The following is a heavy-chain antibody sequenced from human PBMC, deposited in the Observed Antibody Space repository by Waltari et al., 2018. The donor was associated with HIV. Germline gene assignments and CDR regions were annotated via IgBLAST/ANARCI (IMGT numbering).Heavy chain of an antibody. CDR1: GGSISNYY. CDR3: AKDASGTYFNWFDP. J-gene: IGHJ5*02. CDR2: IYNSGST. V-gene: IGHV4-59*01. Sequence: QVQLQESGPGLVKPSETLSLTCTVSGGSISNYYWNWIRQSPGKGLEWIGHIYNSGSTNYNPSLKSRVSISVDTSKNQFFLILKSVTAADTAVYYCAKDASGTYFNWFDPWGQGILVTVSS. D-gene: IGHD3-22*01.